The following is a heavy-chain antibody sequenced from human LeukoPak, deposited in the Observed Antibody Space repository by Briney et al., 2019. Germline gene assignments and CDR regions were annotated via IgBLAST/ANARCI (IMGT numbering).Heavy chain of an antibody. J-gene: IGHJ4*02. CDR3: ARGDYFDY. Sequence: GGSLRLSCAASGFDVSRNYMNWVRQAPGKGLEWVSVIYSGGSTYYADSVKGRFTISRDNSKNTVYLQMNSLRAEDTAVYYCARGDYFDYWGQGTLVTVSS. CDR1: GFDVSRNY. V-gene: IGHV3-53*01. CDR2: IYSGGST.